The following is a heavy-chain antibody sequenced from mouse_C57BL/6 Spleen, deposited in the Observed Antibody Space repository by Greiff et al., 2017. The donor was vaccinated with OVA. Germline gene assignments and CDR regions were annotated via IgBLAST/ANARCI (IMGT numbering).Heavy chain of an antibody. Sequence: ESGPGLVKPSQSLSLTCSVTGYSITSGYYWNWIRQFPGNKLEWMGYISYDGSNNYNPSLKNRIHITRDTSKNQFFLKLNSVTTEDTATYYCARGNYGSDYFDYWGQGTTLTVSS. CDR2: ISYDGSN. CDR3: ARGNYGSDYFDY. V-gene: IGHV3-6*01. J-gene: IGHJ2*01. D-gene: IGHD1-1*01. CDR1: GYSITSGYY.